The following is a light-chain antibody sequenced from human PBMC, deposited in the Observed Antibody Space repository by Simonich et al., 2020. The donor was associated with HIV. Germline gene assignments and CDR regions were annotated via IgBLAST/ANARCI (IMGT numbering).Light chain of an antibody. CDR1: QSLNSN. J-gene: IGKJ3*01. CDR3: QQYGSSPGFT. CDR2: GAS. Sequence: EIVMTQSPATLSVSPGERPTLSCRASQSLNSNLAWDQQTHGQTPRLLIYGASTRATGIPASVSGSGSGTDFTLTISRLEPEDFAVYYCQQYGSSPGFTFGPGTKVDIK. V-gene: IGKV3-15*01.